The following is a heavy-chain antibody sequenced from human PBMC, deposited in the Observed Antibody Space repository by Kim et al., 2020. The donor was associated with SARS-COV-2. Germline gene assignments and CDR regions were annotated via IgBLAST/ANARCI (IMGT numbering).Heavy chain of an antibody. Sequence: SVKVSCKASGGTFSSYAISWVRQAPGQGLEWMGGIIPIFGTANYAQKFQGRVTITADESTSTAYMELSSLRSEDTAVYYCARVGPIVAPVGGAFDIWGQGTMVTVSS. V-gene: IGHV1-69*13. J-gene: IGHJ3*02. CDR1: GGTFSSYA. CDR3: ARVGPIVAPVGGAFDI. D-gene: IGHD5-12*01. CDR2: IIPIFGTA.